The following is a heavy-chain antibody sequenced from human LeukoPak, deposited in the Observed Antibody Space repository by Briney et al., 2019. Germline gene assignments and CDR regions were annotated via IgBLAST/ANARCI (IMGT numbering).Heavy chain of an antibody. Sequence: ASVKVSCKASGYPFSNYDINWVRQATGQGLEWMGWMNPNSGNTAYAQKFQGRVTVTRNTSISTAYMELSSLRSEDTAVYYCARGRATVTTHWVDPWGQGTLVTVSS. CDR1: GYPFSNYD. CDR2: MNPNSGNT. J-gene: IGHJ5*02. CDR3: ARGRATVTTHWVDP. D-gene: IGHD4-11*01. V-gene: IGHV1-8*03.